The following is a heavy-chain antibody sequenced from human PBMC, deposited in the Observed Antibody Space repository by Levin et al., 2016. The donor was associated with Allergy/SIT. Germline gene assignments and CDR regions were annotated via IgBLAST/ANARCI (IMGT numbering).Heavy chain of an antibody. V-gene: IGHV1-3*01. CDR3: ARDELRGYSYGTFGY. CDR2: INAGNGNT. D-gene: IGHD5-18*01. J-gene: IGHJ4*02. CDR1: GYTFTSYA. Sequence: ASVKVSCKASGYTFTSYAMHWVRQAPGQRLEWMGWINAGNGNTKYSQKFQGRVTITRDTSASTAYMELSSLRSEDTAVYYCARDELRGYSYGTFGYWGQGTLVTVSS.